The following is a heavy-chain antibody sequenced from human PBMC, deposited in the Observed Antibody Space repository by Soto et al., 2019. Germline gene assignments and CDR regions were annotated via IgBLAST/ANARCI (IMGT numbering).Heavy chain of an antibody. J-gene: IGHJ3*02. CDR1: GFSFSNFA. D-gene: IGHD3-3*01. Sequence: QVQLVESGGGVVQPGRSLRLSCAASGFSFSNFAMHWVRQPPGKGLEWVAVISYDGRNKYCADSVKGRFSISRDNSKNTLYLQMDSLRPEDTAVYYCANTDFDFLGAPDIWGQGTMVTVSS. V-gene: IGHV3-30*18. CDR2: ISYDGRNK. CDR3: ANTDFDFLGAPDI.